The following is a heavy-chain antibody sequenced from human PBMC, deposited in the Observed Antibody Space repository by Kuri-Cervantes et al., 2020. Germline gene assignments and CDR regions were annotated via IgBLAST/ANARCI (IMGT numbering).Heavy chain of an antibody. J-gene: IGHJ4*02. Sequence: SETLSLTCTVSGGSISSSSYYWGWIRQPPGKGLEWIGGIYYSGSTYYNPSLKSRVTISVDTSKNQFSLKLSSVTAADTAVYYCARRPPESAFDYWGQGTLVTVSS. CDR1: GGSISSSSYY. V-gene: IGHV4-39*07. CDR2: IYYSGST. CDR3: ARRPPESAFDY.